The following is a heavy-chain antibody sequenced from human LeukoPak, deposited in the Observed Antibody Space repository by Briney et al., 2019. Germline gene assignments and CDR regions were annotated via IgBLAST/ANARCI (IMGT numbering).Heavy chain of an antibody. V-gene: IGHV3-74*01. CDR3: ARDPLTLYDYYMDV. Sequence: PGGSLRLSCAASGFTFSFYWLHWVRQAPGKGLVWVSRINNDGSSTSYADSVKGRFTISRDNAKKTLFLQMNSLRAEDTAVYYCARDPLTLYDYYMDVWGKGTTVTVSS. J-gene: IGHJ6*03. CDR1: GFTFSFYW. CDR2: INNDGSST. D-gene: IGHD3-9*01.